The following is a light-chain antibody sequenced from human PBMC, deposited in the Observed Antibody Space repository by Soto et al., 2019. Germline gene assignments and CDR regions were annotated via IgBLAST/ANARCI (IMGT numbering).Light chain of an antibody. CDR1: QSISNY. CDR2: AAS. Sequence: DIQLTQSPSSLSASVGDRVSISCRASQSISNYLNWYQQKPGKAPKVLIFAASSLQSGVPSRFSGSGSGTDFTLTISSLQPEDFAVYYCQQYNTWPAEITFGQVTRLEIK. CDR3: QQYNTWPAEIT. V-gene: IGKV1-39*01. J-gene: IGKJ5*01.